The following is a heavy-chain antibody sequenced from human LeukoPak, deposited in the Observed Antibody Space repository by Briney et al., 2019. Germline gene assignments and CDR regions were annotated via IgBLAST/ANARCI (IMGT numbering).Heavy chain of an antibody. CDR1: GGSISSYY. CDR2: IYASGTT. J-gene: IGHJ1*01. Sequence: SETLSLICTVSGGSISSYYWGWVRQPAGKGLGWIGRIYASGTTNYNPSLKSRVTMSVDSSKNQFSLNLSSVTAADTAVYYCARGRLITGNAEYFHHWGQGTLVTVSS. D-gene: IGHD3-16*01. V-gene: IGHV4-4*07. CDR3: ARGRLITGNAEYFHH.